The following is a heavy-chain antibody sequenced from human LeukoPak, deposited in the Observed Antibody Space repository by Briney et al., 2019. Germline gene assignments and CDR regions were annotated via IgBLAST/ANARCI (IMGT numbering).Heavy chain of an antibody. D-gene: IGHD2-21*02. CDR1: GGSISSYY. V-gene: IGHV4-59*01. Sequence: SETLSLTCTVSGGSISSYYWSWIRQPPGKGLEWIGYIYYGGSTNYNPSLKSRVTISVDTSKNQFSLKLSSVTAADTAVYYCARVGDQNAFDIWGQGTMVTVSS. CDR3: ARVGDQNAFDI. J-gene: IGHJ3*02. CDR2: IYYGGST.